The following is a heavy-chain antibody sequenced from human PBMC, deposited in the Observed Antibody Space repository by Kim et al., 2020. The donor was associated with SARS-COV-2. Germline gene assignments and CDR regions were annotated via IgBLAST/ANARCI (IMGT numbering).Heavy chain of an antibody. J-gene: IGHJ4*02. Sequence: GGSLRLSCAASGFTFSNFAMHWVRQAPGKGLEWVAVISYDGSNQYYPDSVKGRFTISRDNSKNTLYLQVNSLRPEDTAVYYCARALGGLNYFDYWGQGTLVTVSS. CDR2: ISYDGSNQ. V-gene: IGHV3-30*04. CDR3: ARALGGLNYFDY. CDR1: GFTFSNFA. D-gene: IGHD3-16*01.